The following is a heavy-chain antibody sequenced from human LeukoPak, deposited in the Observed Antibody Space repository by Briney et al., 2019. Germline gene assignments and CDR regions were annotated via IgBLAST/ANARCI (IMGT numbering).Heavy chain of an antibody. CDR1: GDSVSSNTAA. V-gene: IGHV6-1*01. CDR3: ARGWGLGQDSYFDY. CDR2: TYYRSKWYN. J-gene: IGHJ4*02. D-gene: IGHD1-26*01. Sequence: SQTLSLTCAISGDSVSSNTAAWNWIRQSPSRGLEWLGRTYYRSKWYNDYAVSVKSRITINPDTSKNQFSLQVNSATPEDTAVYYCARGWGLGQDSYFDYWGQGSLVTVSS.